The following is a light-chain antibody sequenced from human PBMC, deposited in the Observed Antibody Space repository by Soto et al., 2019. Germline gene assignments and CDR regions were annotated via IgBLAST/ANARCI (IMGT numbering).Light chain of an antibody. CDR2: DAS. Sequence: IVLTQSPATVSLSPGERATLSCRASQSVSTYLAWYQQKPGQAPRLLIYDASNRATGIPARFSGSGSGTDFTLTISSLEPEDFAIYYCQQRSNWPRTFGQGTKVDIK. CDR3: QQRSNWPRT. J-gene: IGKJ1*01. V-gene: IGKV3-11*01. CDR1: QSVSTY.